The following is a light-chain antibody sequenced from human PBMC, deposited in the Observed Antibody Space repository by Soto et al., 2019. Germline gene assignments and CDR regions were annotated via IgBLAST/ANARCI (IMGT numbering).Light chain of an antibody. CDR2: GAY. Sequence: EIVMTQSPATLSVSPGESATLSCRASQSVSSNLAWYQQKPGQAHRLLIYGAYTSATGIPARFSGSGSGTDFTLTISSIEPEDFAVYYCQPRYNWPRTVGQGTQLDIK. V-gene: IGKV3-15*01. CDR1: QSVSSN. J-gene: IGKJ1*01. CDR3: QPRYNWPRT.